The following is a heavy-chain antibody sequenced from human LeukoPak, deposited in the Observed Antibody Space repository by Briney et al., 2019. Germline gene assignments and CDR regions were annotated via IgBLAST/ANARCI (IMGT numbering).Heavy chain of an antibody. CDR1: GFTFSSYA. CDR3: ARDLYYDFWSPYAGGGPLEY. D-gene: IGHD3-3*01. J-gene: IGHJ4*02. Sequence: GGSLRLSCAASGFTFSSYAMHWVRQAPGRGLEYVSAISSNGGSTYYANSVKGRFTISRDNSKNTLYLQMGSLRAEDTAVYSCARDLYYDFWSPYAGGGPLEYWGQGTLVTVSS. CDR2: ISSNGGST. V-gene: IGHV3-64*01.